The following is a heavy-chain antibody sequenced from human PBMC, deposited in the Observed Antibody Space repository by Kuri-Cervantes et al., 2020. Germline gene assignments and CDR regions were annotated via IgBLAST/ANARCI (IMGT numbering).Heavy chain of an antibody. CDR2: IYSGGST. V-gene: IGHV3-53*01. CDR1: GFTVSSNY. CDR3: ASNSDCSGGSCYSGYYYYGMDV. J-gene: IGHJ6*02. Sequence: LSLTCAASGFTVSSNYMSWVRQAPVKGLEWVSVIYSGGSTYYADSVKGRFTISRDNSKNTLYLQMNSLRAEDTAVYYCASNSDCSGGSCYSGYYYYGMDVWGQGTTVTVSS. D-gene: IGHD2-15*01.